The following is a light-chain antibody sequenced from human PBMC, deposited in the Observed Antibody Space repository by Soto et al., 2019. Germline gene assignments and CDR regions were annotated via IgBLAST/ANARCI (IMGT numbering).Light chain of an antibody. CDR2: DAS. V-gene: IGKV3-11*01. Sequence: EIVLTQYPATLSLSPGERATPSCRASQSVGSYLAWYQQKPGQAPGLLIYDASDRATAILPRFSGSGSGTDFTLTDSSLEPEDFAVYYCQQRSNWPITVVQGTRLEI. J-gene: IGKJ5*01. CDR1: QSVGSY. CDR3: QQRSNWPIT.